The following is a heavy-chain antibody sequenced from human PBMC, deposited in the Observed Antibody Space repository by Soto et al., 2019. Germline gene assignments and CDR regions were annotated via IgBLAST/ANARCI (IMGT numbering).Heavy chain of an antibody. J-gene: IGHJ6*02. CDR1: GGSISSSNW. CDR3: ARRFTVRGVIMISYYYGMDV. V-gene: IGHV4-4*02. D-gene: IGHD3-10*01. CDR2: IYHSGST. Sequence: QVQLQESGPGLVKPSGTLSLTCAVSGGSISSSNWWSWVRQPPGKGLEWIGEIYHSGSTNYNPSLKSRVTISVDKSKHQFSLKLSSVPAADTAVYYCARRFTVRGVIMISYYYGMDVWGQGTTVTVSS.